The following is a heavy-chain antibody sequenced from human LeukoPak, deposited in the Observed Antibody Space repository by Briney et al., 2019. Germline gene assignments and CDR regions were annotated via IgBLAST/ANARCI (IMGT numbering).Heavy chain of an antibody. J-gene: IGHJ4*02. CDR1: GGSISSYY. D-gene: IGHD5-12*01. CDR3: ARGYSGYELDY. V-gene: IGHV4-59*01. Sequence: PSETLCLTCTVSGGSISSYYWSWIRQPPGKGLEWIGYIYYSGSTDYNPSLKSRVTISVDTSKNQFSLKLSSVTAADTAVYYCARGYSGYELDYWGQGTLVTVSS. CDR2: IYYSGST.